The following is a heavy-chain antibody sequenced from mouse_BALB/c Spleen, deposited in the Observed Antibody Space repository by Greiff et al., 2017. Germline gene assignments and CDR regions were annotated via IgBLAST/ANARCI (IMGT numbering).Heavy chain of an antibody. Sequence: VQLQESGAELVRPGSSVKISCKASGYAFSSYWMNWVKQRPGQGLEWIGQIYPGDGDTNYNGKFKGKATLTADKSSSTAYMQLSSLTSEDSAVYFCARGATASWFAYWGQGTLVTVSA. CDR2: IYPGDGDT. CDR1: GYAFSSYW. V-gene: IGHV1-80*01. CDR3: ARGATASWFAY. J-gene: IGHJ3*01. D-gene: IGHD1-2*01.